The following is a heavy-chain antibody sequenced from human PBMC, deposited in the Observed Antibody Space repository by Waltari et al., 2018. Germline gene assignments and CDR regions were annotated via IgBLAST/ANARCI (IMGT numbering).Heavy chain of an antibody. D-gene: IGHD5-12*01. Sequence: QLQLQESGPRLVRTSETLSLICRVYGVSLTSNIHYWAWIRTPPGQGLDWIGTVSYSGTTYISPSLKSRVSVSRDTSKNQVSLILGSVTAADMAVYYCATYIGASVGTAAFDVWGQGTMVTVSS. CDR1: GVSLTSNIHY. CDR3: ATYIGASVGTAAFDV. CDR2: VSYSGTT. V-gene: IGHV4-39*01. J-gene: IGHJ3*01.